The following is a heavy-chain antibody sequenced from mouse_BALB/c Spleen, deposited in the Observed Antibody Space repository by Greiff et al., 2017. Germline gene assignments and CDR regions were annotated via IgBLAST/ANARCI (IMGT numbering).Heavy chain of an antibody. V-gene: IGHV5-6*02. D-gene: IGHD2-14*01. J-gene: IGHJ4*01. CDR3: ARQEVRRAMDY. CDR1: GFTFSSYG. CDR2: ISSGGSYT. Sequence: DVMLVESGGDLVKPGGSLKLSCAASGFTFSSYGMSWVRQTPDKRLEWVATISSGGSYTYYPDSVKGRFTISRDNAKNTLYLQMSSLKSEDTAMYYCARQEVRRAMDYWGQGTSVTVSS.